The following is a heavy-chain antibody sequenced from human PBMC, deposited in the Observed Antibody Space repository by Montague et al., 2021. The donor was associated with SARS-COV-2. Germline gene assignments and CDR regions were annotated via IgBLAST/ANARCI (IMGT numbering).Heavy chain of an antibody. CDR2: IYHSGST. CDR1: GGSFSPSS. J-gene: IGHJ6*04. Sequence: SETLSLTCAVHGGSFSPSSWHWIPPPPGNCLEWIGEIYHSGSTYYNPSLKSRVTIAVDTSKNLFSLKLSSVTAADTAVYYCARGGIGFGQWLGNYYYSGMGVWGTRSTASV. V-gene: IGHV4-34*01. D-gene: IGHD6-19*01. CDR3: ARGGIGFGQWLGNYYYSGMGV.